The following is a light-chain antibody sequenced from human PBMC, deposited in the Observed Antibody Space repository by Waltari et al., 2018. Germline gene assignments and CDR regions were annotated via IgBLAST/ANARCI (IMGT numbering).Light chain of an antibody. CDR3: GSYRSGSTFI. CDR1: SSDIGGYNG. CDR2: EVS. J-gene: IGLJ1*01. V-gene: IGLV2-18*02. Sequence: QSALTQPPSVSKSLGQSVTISCTGTSSDIGGYNGVSWYQQHSVTAPRLLIYEVSKRPSGVSDRFSGSKSVNTASLTISGLQAEDEADYYCGSYRSGSTFIFGAGTRLTVL.